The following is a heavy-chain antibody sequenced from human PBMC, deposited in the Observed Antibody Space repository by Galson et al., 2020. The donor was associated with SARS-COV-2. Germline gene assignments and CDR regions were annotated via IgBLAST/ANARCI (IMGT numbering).Heavy chain of an antibody. CDR3: ASIVIAAAGTFDY. J-gene: IGHJ4*02. CDR1: GGSISSHY. CDR2: IYYSGST. V-gene: IGHV4-59*11. Sequence: SETLSLTCTVSGGSISSHYWSWIRQPPGKGLEWIGYIYYSGSTNYNPSLKSRVTISVDTSKNQFSLKLSSVTAADTAVYYCASIVIAAAGTFDYVGQGTLVTVSS. D-gene: IGHD6-13*01.